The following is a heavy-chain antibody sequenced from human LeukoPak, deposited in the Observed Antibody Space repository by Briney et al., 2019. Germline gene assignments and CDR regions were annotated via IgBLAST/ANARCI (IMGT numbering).Heavy chain of an antibody. CDR2: IYTSGST. CDR3: ASFYCSGGSCYQYFSYYYMDV. CDR1: GGSISSGSYY. Sequence: ASETLSLTCTVSGGSISSGSYYWSWIRQPAGKGLEWIGRIYTSGSTNYNPSLKSRVTISVDTSKNQFSLKLNSVTAADTAVYYCASFYCSGGSCYQYFSYYYMDVWGKGTTVTISS. D-gene: IGHD2-15*01. V-gene: IGHV4-61*02. J-gene: IGHJ6*03.